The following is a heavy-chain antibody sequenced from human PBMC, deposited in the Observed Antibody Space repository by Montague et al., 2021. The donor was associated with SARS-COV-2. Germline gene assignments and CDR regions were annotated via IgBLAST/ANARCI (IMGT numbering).Heavy chain of an antibody. V-gene: IGHV4-34*01. CDR1: GGSFSGYY. Sequence: SETLSLTCAVYGGSFSGYYWCWIRQPPGTGLEWIGEINHSGSTNYNPSLKSRVTISMDTSKNQFSLKLSSVTAADTAVYYRARGVRQLGVRYYYYYIDVWDKGTTVTVSS. J-gene: IGHJ6*03. D-gene: IGHD6-6*01. CDR2: INHSGST. CDR3: ARGVRQLGVRYYYYYIDV.